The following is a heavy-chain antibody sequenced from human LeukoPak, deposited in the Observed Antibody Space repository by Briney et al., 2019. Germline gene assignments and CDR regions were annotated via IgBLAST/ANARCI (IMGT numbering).Heavy chain of an antibody. CDR1: GFTFSSYE. Sequence: GSLRLSCAASGFTFSSYEMNWVRQAPGKGLEWIGEINHSGSTNYNPSLKSRVTISVDTSKNQFSLKLSSVTAADTAVYYCARGQVRLAGNYYYGMDVWGQGTTVTVSS. J-gene: IGHJ6*02. CDR2: INHSGST. V-gene: IGHV4-34*01. D-gene: IGHD3-16*01. CDR3: ARGQVRLAGNYYYGMDV.